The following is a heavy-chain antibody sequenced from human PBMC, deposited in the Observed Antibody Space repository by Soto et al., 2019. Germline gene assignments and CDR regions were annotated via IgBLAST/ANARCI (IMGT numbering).Heavy chain of an antibody. V-gene: IGHV4-31*11. J-gene: IGHJ4*02. CDR2: IFYSGST. D-gene: IGHD1-20*01. CDR1: GGSISSGGYY. CDR3: AREWGVNSALGRPADY. Sequence: QVQLQESGPRLVKPSQTLSLTCAVSGGSISSGGYYWSWIRQHPAKGLEWIGYIFYSGSTYYSPSLKSRVTISVDTSKNQFSLKLSSVTAADTAVYYCAREWGVNSALGRPADYWGQGTLVTVSS.